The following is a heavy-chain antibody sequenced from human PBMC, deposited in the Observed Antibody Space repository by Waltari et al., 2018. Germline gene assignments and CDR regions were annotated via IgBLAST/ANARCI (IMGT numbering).Heavy chain of an antibody. Sequence: QVHLQESGPELVEPSDTLYLTCTVSNFSINSGAYYWGWIRQPAGKGPEWIGNIYYSGGASDTPALESRVAISVDPSRNKFFLSLTSVTAADAAVYYCARAECSTSSCFFVSGFDPWGQGIHVTVSS. CDR2: IYYSGGA. CDR1: NFSINSGAYY. D-gene: IGHD2-15*01. CDR3: ARAECSTSSCFFVSGFDP. J-gene: IGHJ5*02. V-gene: IGHV4-39*01.